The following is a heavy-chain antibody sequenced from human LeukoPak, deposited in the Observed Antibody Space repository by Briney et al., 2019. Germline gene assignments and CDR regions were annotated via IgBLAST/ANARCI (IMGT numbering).Heavy chain of an antibody. D-gene: IGHD2-21*02. CDR3: AKDYCGGDCYSGWYFDL. CDR1: GFTFDDYA. V-gene: IGHV3-9*01. CDR2: ISYNSDTI. Sequence: PGGSLRLSCAAPGFTFDDYAMHWVRQAPGRGLEWVSGISYNSDTIAYADSVKGRFTISRDNAKNSLYLQMNSLRAEDTALYYCAKDYCGGDCYSGWYFDLWGRGTLVTVSS. J-gene: IGHJ2*01.